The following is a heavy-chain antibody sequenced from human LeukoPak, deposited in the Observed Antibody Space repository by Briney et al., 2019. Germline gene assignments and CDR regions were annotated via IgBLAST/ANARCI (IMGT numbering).Heavy chain of an antibody. CDR3: ARASSFTVVTEFDY. Sequence: PGGSLRLSCAASGFIVSSNYMSWVRQAPGKGLEWVSVIYSGGSTYYADSVKGRFTISRDNSKNTLYLQMNSLRAEDTAVYYCARASSFTVVTEFDYWGQGTLVTVSS. CDR1: GFIVSSNY. D-gene: IGHD4-23*01. CDR2: IYSGGST. J-gene: IGHJ4*02. V-gene: IGHV3-53*01.